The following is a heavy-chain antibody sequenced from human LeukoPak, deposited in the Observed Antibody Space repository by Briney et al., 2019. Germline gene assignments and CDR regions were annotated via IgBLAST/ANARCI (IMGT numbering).Heavy chain of an antibody. CDR2: INHSGST. V-gene: IGHV4-34*01. Sequence: SETLSLTCAVYGGSFSDYFWSWIRQPPGKGLEWIGEINHSGSTNYNPSLKSRVTISVDTSKNQFSLKLSSVTAADTAVYYCARDTYNWNVDVFDPWGQGTLVTVSS. CDR3: ARDTYNWNVDVFDP. CDR1: GGSFSDYF. J-gene: IGHJ5*02. D-gene: IGHD1-20*01.